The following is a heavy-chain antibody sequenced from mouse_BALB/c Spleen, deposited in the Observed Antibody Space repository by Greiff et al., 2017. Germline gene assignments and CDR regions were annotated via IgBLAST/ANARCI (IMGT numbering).Heavy chain of an antibody. J-gene: IGHJ4*01. CDR1: GFTFSSFG. CDR2: ISSGSSTI. Sequence: EVQLVESGGGLVQPGGSRKLSCAASGFTFSSFGMHWVRQAPEKGLEWVAYISSGSSTIYYADTVKGRFTISRDNPKNTLFLQMTSLRSEDTAMYYCARSKEDYAMDYWGQGTSVTVSS. V-gene: IGHV5-17*02. CDR3: ARSKEDYAMDY.